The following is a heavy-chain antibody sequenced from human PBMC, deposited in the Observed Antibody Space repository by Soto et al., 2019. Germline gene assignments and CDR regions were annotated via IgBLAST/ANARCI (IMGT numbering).Heavy chain of an antibody. Sequence: QVQLVESGGGVVQPGRSLRLSCAASGFTFSSYGMHWVRQAPGKGLEWVAVIWYDGSNKYYVDSVKGRFTISRDNSKNTLYLQMNSLRAEDTAVYYCARDLTTVTTAFDYWGQGTLVTVSS. CDR2: IWYDGSNK. D-gene: IGHD4-4*01. CDR1: GFTFSSYG. J-gene: IGHJ4*02. CDR3: ARDLTTVTTAFDY. V-gene: IGHV3-33*01.